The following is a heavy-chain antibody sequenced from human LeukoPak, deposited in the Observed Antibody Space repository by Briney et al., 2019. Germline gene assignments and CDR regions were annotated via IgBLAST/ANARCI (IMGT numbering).Heavy chain of an antibody. CDR3: ARDPTADY. V-gene: IGHV3-48*03. CDR2: ISSSGSTI. D-gene: IGHD4-17*01. Sequence: PGGSLRLSCAASGFTFSSYEMNWVRQAPGKGLELLSYISSSGSTIYYADSVKGRFTISRDNAKDSLYLQMNSLRAEDTAVYYCARDPTADYWGQGTLVTVSS. CDR1: GFTFSSYE. J-gene: IGHJ4*02.